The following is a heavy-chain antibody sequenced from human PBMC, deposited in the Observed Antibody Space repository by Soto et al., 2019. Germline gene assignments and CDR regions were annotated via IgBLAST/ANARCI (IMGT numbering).Heavy chain of an antibody. J-gene: IGHJ4*02. CDR3: AKDFDSSGYYQAYFDY. CDR2: ISGSGGST. D-gene: IGHD3-22*01. Sequence: LRLSCAASGFTFSSYAMSWVRQAPGKGLEWVSAISGSGGSTYYADSVKGRFTISRDNSKNTLYLQMNSLRAEDTAVYYCAKDFDSSGYYQAYFDYWGQGTPVTVSS. CDR1: GFTFSSYA. V-gene: IGHV3-23*01.